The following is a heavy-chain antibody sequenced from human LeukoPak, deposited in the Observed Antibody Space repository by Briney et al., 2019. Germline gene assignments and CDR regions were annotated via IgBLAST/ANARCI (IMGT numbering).Heavy chain of an antibody. V-gene: IGHV4-34*01. Sequence: SETLSLTCAVYGGSFSGYYWSWIRQPPGKGLEWIGSIYYSGSTYYNPSLKSRVTISVDTSKNQFSLKLSSVTAADTAVYYCARHPSAFDIWGQGTMVTVSS. J-gene: IGHJ3*02. CDR3: ARHPSAFDI. D-gene: IGHD6-6*01. CDR1: GGSFSGYY. CDR2: IYYSGST.